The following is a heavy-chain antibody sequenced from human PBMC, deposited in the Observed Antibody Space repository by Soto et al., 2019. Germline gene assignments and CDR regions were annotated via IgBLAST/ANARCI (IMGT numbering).Heavy chain of an antibody. CDR1: GFTFSGYG. D-gene: IGHD4-4*01. J-gene: IGHJ6*02. V-gene: IGHV3-30*03. CDR3: ATHTVKDYYYYGMDV. Sequence: GGSLRLCCAASGFTFSGYGMRCGRQAPGKGLEWVAVISYDGSNKYYADSVKGRFTISRDNSKNTLYLQMNSLRAEDTAVYYCATHTVKDYYYYGMDVWGQGTTVTVSS. CDR2: ISYDGSNK.